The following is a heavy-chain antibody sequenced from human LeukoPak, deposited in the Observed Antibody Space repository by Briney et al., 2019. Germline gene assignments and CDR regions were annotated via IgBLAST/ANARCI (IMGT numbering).Heavy chain of an antibody. CDR2: ISGSGGST. CDR1: GFTFSSYA. V-gene: IGHV3-23*01. CDR3: AKDGAVAGTGTEIVY. D-gene: IGHD6-19*01. Sequence: GGSLRLSCAASGFTFSSYAMSWVRQAPGKGLEWVSAISGSGGSTYYADSVKGRFTISRDNSKNTLYLQMNSLRAEDTAVYYCAKDGAVAGTGTEIVYWGQGTLVTVSS. J-gene: IGHJ4*02.